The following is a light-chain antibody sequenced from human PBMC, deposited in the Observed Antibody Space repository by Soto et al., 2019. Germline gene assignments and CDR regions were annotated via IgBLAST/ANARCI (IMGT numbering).Light chain of an antibody. CDR3: QQRRDWPLT. J-gene: IGKJ4*01. Sequence: EIVLTQSPATLSLSPGERATLSCRASQNINRYFAWYQKKPGQAPRLLIYDASNRATGIPARFSGSGSGTDFTLTIDSLEPEDFAVYYYQQRRDWPLTFGGGTRVDIK. V-gene: IGKV3-11*01. CDR1: QNINRY. CDR2: DAS.